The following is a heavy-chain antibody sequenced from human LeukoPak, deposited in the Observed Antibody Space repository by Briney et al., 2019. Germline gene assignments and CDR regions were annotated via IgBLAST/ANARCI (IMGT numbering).Heavy chain of an antibody. CDR2: ISSDGSNK. J-gene: IGHJ4*02. Sequence: GGSLRLSCAASGFTFSSHWMHWVRQAPGKGLEWVAVISSDGSNKFYADSMKGRFTISRDNSKNTLYLQMNSLRAEDTAVYYCARGWIQLSHFDCWGQGTLVTVSS. V-gene: IGHV3-30-3*01. CDR1: GFTFSSHW. CDR3: ARGWIQLSHFDC. D-gene: IGHD5-18*01.